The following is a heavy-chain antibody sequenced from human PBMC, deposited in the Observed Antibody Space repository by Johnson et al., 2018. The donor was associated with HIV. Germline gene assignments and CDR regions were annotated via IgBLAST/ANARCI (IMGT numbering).Heavy chain of an antibody. CDR3: ARVWSGSYYSNAFDI. CDR1: GFTFSSYA. V-gene: IGHV3-20*04. CDR2: ISGSGGST. Sequence: VQLVESGGGVVRPGGSLRLSCAASGFTFSSYAMSWVRQAPGKGLEWVSAISGSGGSTDYADSVKGRFTISRDNAKKSLYLQMNSLRAEDTALYYCARVWSGSYYSNAFDIWGQGTMVTVSS. J-gene: IGHJ3*02. D-gene: IGHD1-26*01.